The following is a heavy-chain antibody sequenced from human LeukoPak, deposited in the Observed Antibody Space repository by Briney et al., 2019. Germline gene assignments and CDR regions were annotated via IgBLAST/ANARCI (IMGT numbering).Heavy chain of an antibody. CDR3: ARDPRYSSAMNWFDP. D-gene: IGHD6-19*01. V-gene: IGHV1-69*13. CDR1: GGTFSSYA. Sequence: SVKVSCRASGGTFSSYAISWVRQAPGQGLEWMGGIIPIFGTANYAQKFQGRVTITADESTSTAYMELSSLRSEDTAVYYCARDPRYSSAMNWFDPWGQGTLVTVSS. CDR2: IIPIFGTA. J-gene: IGHJ5*02.